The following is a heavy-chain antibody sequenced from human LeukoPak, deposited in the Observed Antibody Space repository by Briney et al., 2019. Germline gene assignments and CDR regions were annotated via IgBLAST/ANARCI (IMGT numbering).Heavy chain of an antibody. V-gene: IGHV3-53*01. CDR2: IYGGGDT. J-gene: IGHJ2*01. CDR1: GFIVSANY. Sequence: GGSLRLSCAASGFIVSANYMSWVRQAPGKGLEWVSVIYGGGDTYYADSVKGRFTISRDNSKNTLFLQMNSLRAEDTAVYYCARDYYVSGTHHRYFDLWGRGTLVTVSS. CDR3: ARDYYVSGTHHRYFDL. D-gene: IGHD3-10*01.